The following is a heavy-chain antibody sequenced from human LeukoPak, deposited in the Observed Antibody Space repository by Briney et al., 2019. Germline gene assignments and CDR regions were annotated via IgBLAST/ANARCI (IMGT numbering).Heavy chain of an antibody. D-gene: IGHD3-10*01. J-gene: IGHJ5*02. Sequence: SQTLSLTCTVSGGSISSGSYYWSWIRQPAGKGLEWIGRIYTSGSTYYNPSLKSRVTISVDTSKNQFSLKLSSVTAADTAVYYCARGSWHGSGSYYSLFGSWGQGTLVTVSS. CDR1: GGSISSGSYY. V-gene: IGHV4-61*02. CDR2: IYTSGST. CDR3: ARGSWHGSGSYYSLFGS.